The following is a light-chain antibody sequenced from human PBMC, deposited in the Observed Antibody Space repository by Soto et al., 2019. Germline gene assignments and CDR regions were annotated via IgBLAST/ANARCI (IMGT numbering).Light chain of an antibody. J-gene: IGLJ1*01. Sequence: QSALTQPASVSGSPGQSITISCTGTSSDVGAYNHVSWFQHHPGKAPKLMIYDVSNRPSGVSSRFSGSKSGNTASLTISRLPDEDDDYYYCLYETTSNTDVFGTGTKLTVL. CDR3: LYETTSNTDV. CDR1: SSDVGAYNH. V-gene: IGLV2-14*03. CDR2: DVS.